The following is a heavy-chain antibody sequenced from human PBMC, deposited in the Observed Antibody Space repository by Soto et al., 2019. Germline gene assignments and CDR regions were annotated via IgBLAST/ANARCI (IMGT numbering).Heavy chain of an antibody. Sequence: SETLSLTCTVSGGSTSSDSYWSWIRQPPGKGLEWIGHIYYSGNTDYNPSLKSRLAISIDTSKNQFSLKLSSVTAADTAVYFCAREGGESSDGLYYFDPWGQGSLVTVSS. CDR1: GGSTSSDSY. CDR2: IYYSGNT. CDR3: AREGGESSDGLYYFDP. V-gene: IGHV4-30-4*01. J-gene: IGHJ4*02. D-gene: IGHD3-16*01.